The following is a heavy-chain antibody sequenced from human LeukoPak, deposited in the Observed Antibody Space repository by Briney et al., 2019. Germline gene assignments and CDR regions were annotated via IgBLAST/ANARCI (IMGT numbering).Heavy chain of an antibody. J-gene: IGHJ6*03. D-gene: IGHD5-12*01. CDR2: IYPGDSDT. CDR1: GYNFTSYW. V-gene: IGHV5-51*01. Sequence: GESLKISCKGSGYNFTSYWIGWVRQMPGKGLEWMGIIYPGDSDTRYSPSFQGQVTISADKSISTAYLQWSSLKASDTAMYYCARHLGSGYEPSYYYYMDVWGKGTTVTVSS. CDR3: ARHLGSGYEPSYYYYMDV.